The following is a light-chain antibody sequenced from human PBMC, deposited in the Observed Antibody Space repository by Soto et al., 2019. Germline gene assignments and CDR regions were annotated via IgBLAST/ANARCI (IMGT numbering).Light chain of an antibody. Sequence: EIVLTQSPATLSLSPGERATLSCRASQSVNSYLAWYQQKPGQAPRPLIYDATSRATGIPARFSGSGSGTDFTLTICSLEPEDFAVYYCQQRSKWPVTFGGGTKVEIK. V-gene: IGKV3-11*01. CDR2: DAT. CDR1: QSVNSY. CDR3: QQRSKWPVT. J-gene: IGKJ4*01.